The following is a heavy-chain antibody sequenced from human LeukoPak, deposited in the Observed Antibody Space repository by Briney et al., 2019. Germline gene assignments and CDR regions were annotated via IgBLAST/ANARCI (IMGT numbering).Heavy chain of an antibody. Sequence: SETLSLTCTVSGYFISSGYYWGWIRQPPGKGLEWIGSIYHSGSTYYNPSLKSRVTISVDTSKNQFSLKLSSVTAADTAVYYCATSAYWGQGTLVTVSS. J-gene: IGHJ4*02. CDR3: ATSAY. CDR1: GYFISSGYY. CDR2: IYHSGST. V-gene: IGHV4-38-2*02.